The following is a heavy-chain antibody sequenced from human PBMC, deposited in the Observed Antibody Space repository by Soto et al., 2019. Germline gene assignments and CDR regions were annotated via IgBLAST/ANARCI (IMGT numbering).Heavy chain of an antibody. CDR2: ISAGGSNT. CDR1: GFSFSNYA. V-gene: IGHV3-23*01. CDR3: AKDPPPYSSSSFYYYYGMDV. Sequence: GGSLRLSCAASGFSFSNYAMNWVRQAPGKGLEWVSAISAGGSNTNYADSVKGRFTISSDNSKNTLYLQMNGLRADDTAVYYCAKDPPPYSSSSFYYYYGMDVWGQGTTVTVS. J-gene: IGHJ6*02. D-gene: IGHD6-6*01.